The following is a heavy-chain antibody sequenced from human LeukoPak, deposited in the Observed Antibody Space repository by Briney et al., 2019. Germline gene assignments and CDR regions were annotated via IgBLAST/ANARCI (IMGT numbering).Heavy chain of an antibody. Sequence: EGSLRLSCAASGFTFSSYAMSWVRQAPGKGLEWVSAISGSGGSTYYADSVKGRFTISRDNSENTLYLQMNSLRAEDTAVYYCAKSGDGEDFFDYWGQGTLVTVSS. CDR2: ISGSGGST. CDR3: AKSGDGEDFFDY. J-gene: IGHJ4*02. CDR1: GFTFSSYA. D-gene: IGHD2-21*01. V-gene: IGHV3-23*01.